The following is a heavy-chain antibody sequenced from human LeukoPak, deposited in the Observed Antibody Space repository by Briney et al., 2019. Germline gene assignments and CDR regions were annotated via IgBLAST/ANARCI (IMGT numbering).Heavy chain of an antibody. CDR3: ARVARMVYANYYFDY. Sequence: ASVKVSCKASGYTFTSYDINWVRQAPGQGLEWLGRMNPNNGNTAYAQKFQGRVTMTRNTSISTAYMELNSLKSEDTAVYYCARVARMVYANYYFDYWGQGTLVTVSS. D-gene: IGHD2-8*01. CDR2: MNPNNGNT. CDR1: GYTFTSYD. V-gene: IGHV1-8*01. J-gene: IGHJ4*02.